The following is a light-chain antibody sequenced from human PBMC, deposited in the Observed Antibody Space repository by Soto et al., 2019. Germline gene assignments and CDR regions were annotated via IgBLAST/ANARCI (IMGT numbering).Light chain of an antibody. J-gene: IGKJ3*01. Sequence: DIQMTQSPSALSASVGDRVTITCRASQSISRYLNWYQQKPGKAPEPLIYDASSLQSGVPSRFSGSGSGTDFTLTISNLQPEDFATYFCQQTYSTLFTFGPGTKVDIK. V-gene: IGKV1-39*01. CDR1: QSISRY. CDR3: QQTYSTLFT. CDR2: DAS.